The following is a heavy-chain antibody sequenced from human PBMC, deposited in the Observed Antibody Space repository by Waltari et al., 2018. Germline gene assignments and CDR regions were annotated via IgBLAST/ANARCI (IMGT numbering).Heavy chain of an antibody. J-gene: IGHJ4*02. CDR3: ASLDYYDSSGYYYPFDY. CDR1: GYSISSGYY. CDR2: IYHSGRP. V-gene: IGHV4-38-2*01. Sequence: QVQLQESGPGLVKPSETLSLTCAVSGYSISSGYYWGWIRQPPGKGLEWIGSIYHSGRPAYNPSLKSRVTISVDTSKNQFSLKLSSVTAADTAVYYCASLDYYDSSGYYYPFDYWGQGTLVTVSS. D-gene: IGHD3-22*01.